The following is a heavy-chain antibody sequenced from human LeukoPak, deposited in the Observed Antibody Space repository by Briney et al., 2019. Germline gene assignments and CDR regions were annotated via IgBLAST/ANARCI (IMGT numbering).Heavy chain of an antibody. J-gene: IGHJ6*03. D-gene: IGHD3-22*01. CDR2: IYYSGST. Sequence: SETLSLTCTVSGGSISSYYWSWIRQPPGKGLEWIGYIYYSGSTNYNPSLKSRVTISVDTSKNQFSLKLSSVTAADTAVYYCARGDYYDSSWGGYYYYYMDVWGKGTTVTVSS. CDR1: GGSISSYY. CDR3: ARGDYYDSSWGGYYYYYMDV. V-gene: IGHV4-59*01.